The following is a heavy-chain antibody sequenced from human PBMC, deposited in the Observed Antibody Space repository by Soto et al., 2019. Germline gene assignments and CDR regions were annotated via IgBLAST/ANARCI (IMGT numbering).Heavy chain of an antibody. CDR2: IYYSGST. CDR3: ARLGYYDFWSGYYTFYYYGMDV. J-gene: IGHJ6*02. Sequence: SETLSLTCTVSGGFISSSSYYWGWIRQPPGKGLEWIGSIYYSGSTYYNPSLKSRVTISVDTSKNQFSLKLSSVTAADTAVYYCARLGYYDFWSGYYTFYYYGMDVWGQGTTVTVSS. CDR1: GGFISSSSYY. D-gene: IGHD3-3*01. V-gene: IGHV4-39*01.